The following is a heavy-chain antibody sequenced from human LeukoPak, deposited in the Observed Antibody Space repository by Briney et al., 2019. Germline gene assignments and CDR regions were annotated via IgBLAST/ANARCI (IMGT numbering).Heavy chain of an antibody. CDR3: ARDLLERGPDY. V-gene: IGHV1-46*01. Sequence: ASVKVSCKASGYTFTSYYMHWVRQAPGQGLEWMGIINPSGGSTSYAQKLQGRVTMTRDTSTSTVYMQLSSLRSEDTAIYYCARDLLERGPDYWGQGTLVTVSS. CDR2: INPSGGST. CDR1: GYTFTSYY. D-gene: IGHD1-1*01. J-gene: IGHJ4*02.